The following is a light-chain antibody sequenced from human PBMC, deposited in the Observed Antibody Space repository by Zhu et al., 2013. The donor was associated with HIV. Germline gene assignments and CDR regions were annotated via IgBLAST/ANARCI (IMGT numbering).Light chain of an antibody. J-gene: IGLJ2*01. V-gene: IGLV2-8*01. CDR1: GSNVGGYTY. CDR3: NSHRSGTTLVL. Sequence: QSVLPQPPSVSGSPGQSVTISCTGSGSNVGGYTYVSWYQQHPGKAPKLIMYDVNKRPSGVPDRFSGSKFENTASLTVSGLQDDDEAEYYCNSHRSGTTLVLFGGGTKVTVL. CDR2: DVN.